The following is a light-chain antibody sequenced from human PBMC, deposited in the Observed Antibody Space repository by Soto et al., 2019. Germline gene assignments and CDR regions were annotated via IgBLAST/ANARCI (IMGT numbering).Light chain of an antibody. CDR1: SSDVGGYNY. J-gene: IGLJ1*01. CDR3: SSYAGSNNV. V-gene: IGLV2-8*01. CDR2: EVS. Sequence: QSALTQPPSASGSPGQSVTISCTGTSSDVGGYNYVSWYQQHPGKAPKLMIYEVSKRPSGVPDRFSGSKSGNTASLTVSGLQDEDEDDYHCSSYAGSNNVFGTGTKLTVL.